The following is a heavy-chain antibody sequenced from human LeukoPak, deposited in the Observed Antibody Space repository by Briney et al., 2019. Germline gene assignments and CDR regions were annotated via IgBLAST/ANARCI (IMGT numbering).Heavy chain of an antibody. CDR2: ISGGGGTT. J-gene: IGHJ3*02. CDR1: GFIFSTYA. Sequence: GGSLRLSCAASGFIFSTYAMTWVRQAPGKGLEWVSGISGGGGTTYYTDSVEGRFTISRDNSKNMVYLQMSSLRAEDTAVYYCAKGSMIVVVISAFDIWGQGTMVTVSS. CDR3: AKGSMIVVVISAFDI. D-gene: IGHD3-22*01. V-gene: IGHV3-23*01.